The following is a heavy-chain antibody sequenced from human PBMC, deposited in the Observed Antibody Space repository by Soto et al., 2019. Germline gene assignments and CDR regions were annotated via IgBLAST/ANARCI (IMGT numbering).Heavy chain of an antibody. Sequence: SETLSLTCTVSGGSISSSSYYWGWIRQPPGKGLEWIGSIYYSGSTYYNPSLKSRVTISVDTSKNQFSLKLSSVTAADTAVYYCARFPSFQYNWNYDAFDIWGQGTMVTVSS. CDR2: IYYSGST. CDR3: ARFPSFQYNWNYDAFDI. CDR1: GGSISSSSYY. V-gene: IGHV4-39*01. D-gene: IGHD1-7*01. J-gene: IGHJ3*02.